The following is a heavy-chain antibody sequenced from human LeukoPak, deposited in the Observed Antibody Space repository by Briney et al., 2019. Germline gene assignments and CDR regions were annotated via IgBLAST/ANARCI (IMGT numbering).Heavy chain of an antibody. CDR2: IIPIFGTA. D-gene: IGHD5-18*01. CDR3: ARDTAMVMKSTYYFDY. CDR1: GGTFSSYA. Sequence: SVKVSCKASGGTFSSYAISWVRQAPGQGLEWMGGIIPIFGTANYAQKFQGRVTITADESTSTAYMELSSLRSEDTAVYYCARDTAMVMKSTYYFDYWGQGALVTVSS. J-gene: IGHJ4*02. V-gene: IGHV1-69*01.